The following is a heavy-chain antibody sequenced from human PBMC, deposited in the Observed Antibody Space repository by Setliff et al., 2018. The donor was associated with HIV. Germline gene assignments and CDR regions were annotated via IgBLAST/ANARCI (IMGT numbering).Heavy chain of an antibody. D-gene: IGHD3-9*01. J-gene: IGHJ4*02. CDR2: ISAYNGNT. V-gene: IGHV1-18*01. Sequence: VASVKVSCKASGYTFTSYGISWVRQAPGQGLEWMGWISAYNGNTNYAQKLQGRVTMTTDTSTSTAYMELRSLRSDDTAVYYCARGALRYFDWLLPYFDYWGQGTLVTVSS. CDR1: GYTFTSYG. CDR3: ARGALRYFDWLLPYFDY.